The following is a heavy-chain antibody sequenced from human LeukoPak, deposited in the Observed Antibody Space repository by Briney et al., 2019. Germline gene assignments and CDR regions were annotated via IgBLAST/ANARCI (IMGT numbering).Heavy chain of an antibody. V-gene: IGHV4-34*01. J-gene: IGHJ5*01. CDR1: GGSFSGCY. CDR2: IRQSGSI. CDR3: SSGGVGNRLGS. Sequence: SETLSLTCAVYGGSFSGCYWSWIRQPPGKGLEWIGEIRQSGSINYNPSLKSRVTISIDTSTNQFSLKLSSATAADTAVYYCSSGGVGNRLGSWGQGTLVTVSS. D-gene: IGHD1-26*01.